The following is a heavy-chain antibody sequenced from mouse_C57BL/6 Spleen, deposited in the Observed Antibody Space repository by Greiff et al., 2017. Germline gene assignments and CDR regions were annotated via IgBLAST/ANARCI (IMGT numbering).Heavy chain of an antibody. V-gene: IGHV1-74*01. CDR1: GYTFTSYW. J-gene: IGHJ1*03. CDR3: ASINYYGSSYWYFDV. CDR2: IHPSDSDT. D-gene: IGHD1-1*01. Sequence: QVQLQQSGAELVKPGASVKVSCKASGYTFTSYWMHWVKQRPGQGLEWIGRIHPSDSDTNYNQKFKGKATLTVDKSSSTAYMQLSSLTSEDSAVYYCASINYYGSSYWYFDVWGTGTTVTVSS.